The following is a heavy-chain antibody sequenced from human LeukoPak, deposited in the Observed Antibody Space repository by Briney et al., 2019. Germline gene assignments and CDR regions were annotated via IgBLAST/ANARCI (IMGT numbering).Heavy chain of an antibody. Sequence: GASVKVSCTASGYTFTGYYMHWVRQAPGQGLEWMGWINPNSGGTNYAQKFQGRVTMTRDTSISTAYMELSRLRSDDTAVYYCARDPSDYYDSSGYQTYYFDYWGQGTLVTVSS. CDR2: INPNSGGT. CDR3: ARDPSDYYDSSGYQTYYFDY. D-gene: IGHD3-22*01. J-gene: IGHJ4*02. V-gene: IGHV1-2*02. CDR1: GYTFTGYY.